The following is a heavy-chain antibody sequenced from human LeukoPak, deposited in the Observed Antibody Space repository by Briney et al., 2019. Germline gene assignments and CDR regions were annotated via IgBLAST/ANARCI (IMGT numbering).Heavy chain of an antibody. V-gene: IGHV3-23*01. Sequence: GGSLRLSCAASGFTFSSYGMSWVRQAPGKGLEWVSVISGSGGSTYYADSVKGRFTISRDNSKNTLYLQMNSLRAEDTAVYYCAKALQWLVNFDYWGQGTLVTVSS. CDR1: GFTFSSYG. D-gene: IGHD6-19*01. CDR2: ISGSGGST. J-gene: IGHJ4*02. CDR3: AKALQWLVNFDY.